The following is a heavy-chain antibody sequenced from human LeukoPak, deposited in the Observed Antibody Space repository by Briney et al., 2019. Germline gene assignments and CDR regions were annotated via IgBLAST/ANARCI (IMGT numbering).Heavy chain of an antibody. Sequence: GGSLRLSCAASGFTFSSYAMSWVRQAPGKGLEWVSTFSGTSSTSYADAVKGRVTISRDNSKNTLYLQLNSLGAEDTAVYYCAKLKQWQPQRYFFEYWGQGALVTVAS. CDR1: GFTFSSYA. J-gene: IGHJ4*02. CDR3: AKLKQWQPQRYFFEY. CDR2: FSGTSST. V-gene: IGHV3-23*01. D-gene: IGHD6-19*01.